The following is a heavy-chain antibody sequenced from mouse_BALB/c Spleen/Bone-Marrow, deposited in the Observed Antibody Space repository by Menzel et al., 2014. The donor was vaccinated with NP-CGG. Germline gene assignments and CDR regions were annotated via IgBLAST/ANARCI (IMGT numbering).Heavy chain of an antibody. V-gene: IGHV14-3*02. CDR2: IVPANGNT. Sequence: VQLQQSGAEFVKPGASVKLSCTTSGFNIKDTYMHWVKLRPEQGLEWIGRIVPANGNTKYAPKFQGKATITADTSSNTAYLQLSSLTSEDTAVYFCASYDYGYYFDYWGQGTTLTVSS. D-gene: IGHD2-4*01. CDR3: ASYDYGYYFDY. J-gene: IGHJ2*01. CDR1: GFNIKDTY.